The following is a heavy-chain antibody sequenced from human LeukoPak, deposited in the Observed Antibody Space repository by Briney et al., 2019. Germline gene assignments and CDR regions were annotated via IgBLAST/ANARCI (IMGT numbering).Heavy chain of an antibody. V-gene: IGHV3-64D*06. CDR3: GRYGTSGYDY. CDR1: GFTFSSYA. CDR2: ISGNGDST. D-gene: IGHD3-22*01. J-gene: IGHJ4*02. Sequence: GGSLRLSCSASGFTFSSYAMHWVCQAPGKGLEYVSAISGNGDSTYYADSVEGRFTISRDNSKNTLYLQMNSLTTEDTAVYYCGRYGTSGYDYWGQGTLVTVSS.